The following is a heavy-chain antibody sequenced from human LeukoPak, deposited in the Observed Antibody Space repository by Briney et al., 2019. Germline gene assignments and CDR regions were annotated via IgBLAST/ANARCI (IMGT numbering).Heavy chain of an antibody. Sequence: KPSETLSLTCTVSGGSISSYYWSWIRQPPGKGLEWIGYIYYSGSTNYNPSLKSRVTISVDTSKNQFSLKLSSVTAADTAVHYCARALYCGGDCDAFDIWGQGTMVTVSS. V-gene: IGHV4-59*01. CDR2: IYYSGST. J-gene: IGHJ3*02. CDR1: GGSISSYY. CDR3: ARALYCGGDCDAFDI. D-gene: IGHD2-21*02.